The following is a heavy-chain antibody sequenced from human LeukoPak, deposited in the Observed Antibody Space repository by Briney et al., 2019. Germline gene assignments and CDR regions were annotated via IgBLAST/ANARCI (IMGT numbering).Heavy chain of an antibody. Sequence: GGSLRLSCAASGFTFSSYGMHWVRQAPGKGLEWVAVISYDGSNKYYADSVKGRFTISRDNSKNTLYLQMSSLRAEDTAVYYCARDGDSLYFIAVAALDYWGQGTLVTVSS. CDR1: GFTFSSYG. J-gene: IGHJ4*02. CDR3: ARDGDSLYFIAVAALDY. D-gene: IGHD6-19*01. V-gene: IGHV3-30*03. CDR2: ISYDGSNK.